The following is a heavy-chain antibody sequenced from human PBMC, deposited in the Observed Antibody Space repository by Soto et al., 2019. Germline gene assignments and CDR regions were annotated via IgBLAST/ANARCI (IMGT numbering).Heavy chain of an antibody. V-gene: IGHV3-23*01. D-gene: IGHD3-22*01. J-gene: IGHJ3*02. CDR1: GFTFSSYA. CDR3: AEDHTVVIRDAFDI. Sequence: EVQILESGGGLVQPGGSLRLSCAASGFTFSSYAMYWVRQAPGKGLAWVSGISDSGTGTYYAASVKGRFTISRDNSKNTVYLQMKSLRAEDTAVYYGAEDHTVVIRDAFDIWGQGTMVHVSS. CDR2: ISDSGTGT.